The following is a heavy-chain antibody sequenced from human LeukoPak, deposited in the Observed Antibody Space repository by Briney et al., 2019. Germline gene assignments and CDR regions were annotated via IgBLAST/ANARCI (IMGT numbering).Heavy chain of an antibody. Sequence: SETLSLTCTVSGGSISSSSYYWGWIRQPPGKGLEWIGYIYYSGSTNYNPSLKSRVTISVDTSKNQFSLKLGSVTAADTAVYYCARVTYYYDSSGYAIDYWGQGTLVTVSS. CDR3: ARVTYYYDSSGYAIDY. CDR1: GGSISSSSYY. CDR2: IYYSGST. V-gene: IGHV4-61*05. D-gene: IGHD3-22*01. J-gene: IGHJ4*02.